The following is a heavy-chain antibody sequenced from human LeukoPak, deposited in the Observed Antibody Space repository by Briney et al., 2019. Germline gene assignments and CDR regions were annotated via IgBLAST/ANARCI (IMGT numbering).Heavy chain of an antibody. D-gene: IGHD2-15*01. Sequence: SQTLSLTCTVSGGSINSGSYYWSCIRQPAERGLEWIGRVYSSGSTYYNPSLRSRATISVDMSKNQFSPNLDSVTAGDTAVYYCARSTQNMLLLSAWGQGTLVTVSS. V-gene: IGHV4-61*02. CDR1: GGSINSGSYY. CDR2: VYSSGST. CDR3: ARSTQNMLLLSA. J-gene: IGHJ5*02.